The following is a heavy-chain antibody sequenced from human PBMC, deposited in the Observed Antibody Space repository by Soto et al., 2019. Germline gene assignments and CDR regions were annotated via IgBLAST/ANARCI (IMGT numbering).Heavy chain of an antibody. Sequence: ASVKVSCKASGYTFTGYYMHWVRQAPGQGLEWMGWINPNSGGTNYAQKFQGRVTMTRDTSISTAYMELSRLRSDDTAVYYCARVWGAGSYYDFWSGYYNQALYYYGMDVWGQGTTVTV. J-gene: IGHJ6*02. CDR2: INPNSGGT. D-gene: IGHD3-3*01. CDR1: GYTFTGYY. CDR3: ARVWGAGSYYDFWSGYYNQALYYYGMDV. V-gene: IGHV1-2*02.